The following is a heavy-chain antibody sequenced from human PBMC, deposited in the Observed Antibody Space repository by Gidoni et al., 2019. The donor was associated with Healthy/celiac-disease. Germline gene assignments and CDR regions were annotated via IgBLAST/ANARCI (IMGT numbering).Heavy chain of an antibody. J-gene: IGHJ4*02. CDR1: GGSFSGYF. Sequence: QVQLQQWGAGLLKPSETLSLTCAVYGGSFSGYFWSWIRPPPGKGLEWIGEINHRGSTNYNPSLKSRVTISVDTSKNQFSLKLSSVTAADTAVYYCAGGYCSGGSCYSIDYWGQGTLVTVSS. CDR2: INHRGST. CDR3: AGGYCSGGSCYSIDY. D-gene: IGHD2-15*01. V-gene: IGHV4-34*01.